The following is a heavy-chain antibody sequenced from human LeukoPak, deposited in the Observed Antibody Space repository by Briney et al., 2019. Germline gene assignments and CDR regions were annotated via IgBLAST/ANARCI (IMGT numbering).Heavy chain of an antibody. CDR1: GFTFSSYE. CDR3: VRDVLFAVGDTFDI. D-gene: IGHD3-10*02. J-gene: IGHJ3*02. Sequence: PGGSLRLSCAASGFTFSSYEMNWVRQAPGKGLEWVSYISSSGSTIYYADSVKGRFTISRDSSKNTLYLQMNSLSAEDTAVYYCVRDVLFAVGDTFDIWGQGTMVSVS. V-gene: IGHV3-48*03. CDR2: ISSSGSTI.